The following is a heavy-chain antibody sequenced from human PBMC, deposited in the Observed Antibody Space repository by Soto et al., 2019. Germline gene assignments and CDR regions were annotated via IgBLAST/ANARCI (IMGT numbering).Heavy chain of an antibody. V-gene: IGHV3-23*01. CDR2: ISGSGGST. CDR3: AKDYILRGVNLFDY. J-gene: IGHJ4*02. D-gene: IGHD3-10*01. CDR1: GFTFSSYA. Sequence: EVQLLESGGDLVQPGGSLRLSCAASGFTFSSYAMSWVRQAPGKGLEWVSGISGSGGSTYYVDSVKGRFTISRDNSKNTLYLQMNSLRAEDTAVYYCAKDYILRGVNLFDYWGQGTLVTVSS.